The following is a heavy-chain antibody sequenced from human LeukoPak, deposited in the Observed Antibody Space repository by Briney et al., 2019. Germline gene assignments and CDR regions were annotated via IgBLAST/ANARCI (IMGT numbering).Heavy chain of an antibody. J-gene: IGHJ5*01. D-gene: IGHD4-17*01. CDR1: GGSISSYY. Sequence: SETLSLTCTVSGGSISSYYWSWIRQPPGKGLEWIGYIYYSGSTNYNPSLKSRVTISVDTSKNQFSLKLSSVTAADTAVYYCARERGDYDSDNWFDSWGQGTLVTVSS. V-gene: IGHV4-59*01. CDR3: ARERGDYDSDNWFDS. CDR2: IYYSGST.